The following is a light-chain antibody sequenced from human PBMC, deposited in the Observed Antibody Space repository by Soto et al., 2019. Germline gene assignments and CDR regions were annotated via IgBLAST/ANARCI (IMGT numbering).Light chain of an antibody. Sequence: QSALTQPASVSWSPGQSITISCTGTSSDIGDYNYVSWYQQYPGKVPKLVIYDVSHRPSGVSNRFSGSKSGNTASLTISGLQAEDEADYYCSSSTTTTSLVVFGGGTKVTVL. J-gene: IGLJ3*02. CDR1: SSDIGDYNY. V-gene: IGLV2-14*01. CDR3: SSSTTTTSLVV. CDR2: DVS.